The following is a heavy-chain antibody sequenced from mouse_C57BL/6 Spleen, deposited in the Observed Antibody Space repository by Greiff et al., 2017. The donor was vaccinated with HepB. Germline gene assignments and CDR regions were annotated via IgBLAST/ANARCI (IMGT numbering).Heavy chain of an antibody. J-gene: IGHJ4*01. D-gene: IGHD1-1*01. CDR2: IYPGDGDT. V-gene: IGHV1-82*01. CDR3: ARSYGSRVMDY. Sequence: QVQLQQSGPELVKPGASVKISCKASGYAFSSSWMNWVKQRPGKGLEWIGRIYPGDGDTNYNGKFKGKATLTADKSSSTAYMQLSSLTSEDSAVYFCARSYGSRVMDYWGQGTSVTVSS. CDR1: GYAFSSSW.